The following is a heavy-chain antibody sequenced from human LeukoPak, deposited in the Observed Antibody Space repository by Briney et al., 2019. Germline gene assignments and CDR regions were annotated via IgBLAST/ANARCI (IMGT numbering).Heavy chain of an antibody. CDR1: GDTFPNYY. Sequence: ASVKVSCTASGDTFPNYYVHWVRQAPGQGLEWMGIINPGGDSTNYAQKFQGRVTITADKSTSTAYMELSSLRSEDTAVYYCAGVVVVPAAHSYYYYGMDVWGQGTTVTVSS. J-gene: IGHJ6*02. CDR2: INPGGDST. V-gene: IGHV1-46*01. D-gene: IGHD2-2*01. CDR3: AGVVVVPAAHSYYYYGMDV.